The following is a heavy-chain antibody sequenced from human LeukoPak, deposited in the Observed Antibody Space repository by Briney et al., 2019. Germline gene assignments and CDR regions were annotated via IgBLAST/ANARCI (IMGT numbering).Heavy chain of an antibody. J-gene: IGHJ3*02. CDR2: ISYDGSNK. V-gene: IGHV3-30-3*01. CDR1: GFTFSSYA. CDR3: ARDSSGWNHAFDI. Sequence: GGSLRLSCAASGFTFSSYAMHWVRQAPGKGLEWVAVISYDGSNKYYADSVKGRFTISRDNSKNTLYLQMNSLRAEDTAVYYCARDSSGWNHAFDIWGQGTMVTVSS. D-gene: IGHD6-19*01.